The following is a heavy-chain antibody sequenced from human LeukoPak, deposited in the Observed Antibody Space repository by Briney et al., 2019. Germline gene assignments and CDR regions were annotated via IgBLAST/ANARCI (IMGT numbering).Heavy chain of an antibody. Sequence: SETLSLTCTVSGGSFSGYYWSWIRQPPGKGLEWSGEINHSGSTNYNPSLKSRVTISVDTSKNQFSLKLSSVTAADTAVYYCARGNYDFWSGYSFVDYWGQGTLVTVSS. CDR2: INHSGST. J-gene: IGHJ4*02. V-gene: IGHV4-34*01. D-gene: IGHD3-3*01. CDR1: GGSFSGYY. CDR3: ARGNYDFWSGYSFVDY.